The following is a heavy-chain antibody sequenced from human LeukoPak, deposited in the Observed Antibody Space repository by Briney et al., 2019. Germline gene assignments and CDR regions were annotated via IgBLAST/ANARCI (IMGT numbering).Heavy chain of an antibody. J-gene: IGHJ4*02. CDR2: TYHSGST. D-gene: IGHD3-22*01. Sequence: SQTLSLTCTVSGGSISSGDYYWSWIRQPPGKGLEWIGYTYHSGSTYFNPSLKSRVTISVGTSKNQFSLKLSSVTAADTAVYYCARGPDSSGYYYFDFWGQGTLVTVSS. V-gene: IGHV4-30-4*01. CDR3: ARGPDSSGYYYFDF. CDR1: GGSISSGDYY.